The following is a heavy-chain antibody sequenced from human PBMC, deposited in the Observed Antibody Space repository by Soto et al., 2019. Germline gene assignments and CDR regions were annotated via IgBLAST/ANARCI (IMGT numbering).Heavy chain of an antibody. Sequence: PGGSLRLSCAASGFTFSSYEMNWVRQAPGKGLEWVSYISSSGSTIYYADSVKGRFTISRDNAKNSLYLQMNSLRAEDTAVYYCARDPVNMVRGVQYYYYGMDVWGQGTTVTVSS. J-gene: IGHJ6*02. CDR1: GFTFSSYE. CDR3: ARDPVNMVRGVQYYYYGMDV. D-gene: IGHD3-10*01. V-gene: IGHV3-48*03. CDR2: ISSSGSTI.